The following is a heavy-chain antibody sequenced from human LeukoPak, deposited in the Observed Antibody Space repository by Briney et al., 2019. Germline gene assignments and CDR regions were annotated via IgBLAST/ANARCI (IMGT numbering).Heavy chain of an antibody. Sequence: SETLSLTCTVSGGSISSYYWSWIRQPPGKGLEWIGYIYYSGSTDYNPSLRSRVTISVDTSKSQFSLKLSSVTAADTAVYYCARGRVTGTTPLLWWGQGTLVTVSS. CDR2: IYYSGST. CDR1: GGSISSYY. J-gene: IGHJ4*02. V-gene: IGHV4-59*01. D-gene: IGHD1-7*01. CDR3: ARGRVTGTTPLLW.